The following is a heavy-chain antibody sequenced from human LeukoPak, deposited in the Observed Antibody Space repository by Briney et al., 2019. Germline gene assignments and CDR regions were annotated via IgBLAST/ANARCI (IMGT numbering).Heavy chain of an antibody. CDR2: ISYDGSNK. J-gene: IGHJ5*02. CDR3: ARAAWNPVPSYSQPPSNWFDP. V-gene: IGHV3-30-3*01. CDR1: GFTFSSYA. Sequence: GGSLRLSCAASGFTFSSYAMHWVRQAPGKGLEWVAVISYDGSNKYYADSVKGRFTISRDNSKNTLYLQMNSLRAEDTAVYYCARAAWNPVPSYSQPPSNWFDPWGQGTLVTVSS. D-gene: IGHD1-1*01.